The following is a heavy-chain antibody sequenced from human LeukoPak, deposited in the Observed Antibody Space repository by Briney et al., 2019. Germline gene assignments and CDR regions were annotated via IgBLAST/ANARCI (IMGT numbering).Heavy chain of an antibody. CDR3: AKAPYYDSSY. V-gene: IGHV3-9*01. CDR1: GFTFDDYA. J-gene: IGHJ4*02. Sequence: PPGRSLRLSCAASGFTFDDYAMHWVRQAPGKGLEWVSSISWNSGSIGYADSVKGRFTISRDNAKNSLYLQMNSLRAEDTALYYCAKAPYYDSSYWGQGTLVTVSS. D-gene: IGHD3-22*01. CDR2: ISWNSGSI.